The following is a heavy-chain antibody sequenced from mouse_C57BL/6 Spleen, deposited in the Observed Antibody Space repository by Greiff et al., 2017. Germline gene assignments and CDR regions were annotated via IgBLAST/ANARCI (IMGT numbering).Heavy chain of an antibody. Sequence: QVQLQQSGPELVKPGASVKISCKASGYAISSSWMNWVKQRPGPGLEWIGRIYPGDGDTNYNGKFKGKATLAADKSSSTAYMQLSSLTSEDSAVYFCARGGDSYYFDYWGQGTTLTVSS. J-gene: IGHJ2*01. CDR2: IYPGDGDT. V-gene: IGHV1-82*01. CDR3: ARGGDSYYFDY. CDR1: GYAISSSW.